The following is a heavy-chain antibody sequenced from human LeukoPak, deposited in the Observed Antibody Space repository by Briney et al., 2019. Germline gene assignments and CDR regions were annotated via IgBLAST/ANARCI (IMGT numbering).Heavy chain of an antibody. J-gene: IGHJ4*02. CDR1: GYTFTGYY. D-gene: IGHD6-13*01. V-gene: IGHV1-2*02. Sequence: ASVKVSCKASGYTFTGYYMHWVRQAPGQGLEWMGWVNPNSGGTNYAQKFQGRVTMTRDTSISTAYMELSRLRSDDTAVYYCARAGSSWYPDDYWGRGTLVTVSS. CDR2: VNPNSGGT. CDR3: ARAGSSWYPDDY.